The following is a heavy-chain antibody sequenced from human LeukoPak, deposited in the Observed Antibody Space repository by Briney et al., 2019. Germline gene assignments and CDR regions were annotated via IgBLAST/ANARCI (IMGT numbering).Heavy chain of an antibody. CDR1: GGSINSYY. CDR3: AAGVGMVTH. J-gene: IGHJ4*02. D-gene: IGHD5-18*01. CDR2: IYHSGYT. Sequence: PSETLSLTCTVSGGSINSYYWSWIGQTPDKGLEWIGYIYHSGYTHYNPSLRSRITMSVDAPKNQFSLKLNSVTAADTAVYYCAAGVGMVTHWGQGTLVTVSS. V-gene: IGHV4-59*01.